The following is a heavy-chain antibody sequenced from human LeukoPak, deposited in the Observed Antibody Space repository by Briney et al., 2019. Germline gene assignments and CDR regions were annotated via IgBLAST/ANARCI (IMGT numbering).Heavy chain of an antibody. Sequence: GCSLRLSCAASALSFSSYGMHWVPQAPGKGLEGVAFLQYDGRNKYYADSVKGRFTMSRDNSKNTLYLQMNRLRGEDTAVFSCATHKVDTAMVLTYWGQGTLVTVSS. D-gene: IGHD5-18*01. CDR3: ATHKVDTAMVLTY. V-gene: IGHV3-30*02. J-gene: IGHJ4*02. CDR1: ALSFSSYG. CDR2: LQYDGRNK.